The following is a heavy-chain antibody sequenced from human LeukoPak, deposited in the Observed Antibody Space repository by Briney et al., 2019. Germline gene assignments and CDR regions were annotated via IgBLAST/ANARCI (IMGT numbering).Heavy chain of an antibody. CDR3: ASPYSSSWYTDY. J-gene: IGHJ4*02. D-gene: IGHD6-13*01. V-gene: IGHV3-30*02. CDR2: IWYDESDK. Sequence: GGSLRLSCVASGFSFSSFGMHWVRQSPGKGLEWVAFIWYDESDKYYADSVKGRFTISRDNSKNTLYLQMNSLRAEDTAVYYCASPYSSSWYTDYWGQGTLVTVSS. CDR1: GFSFSSFG.